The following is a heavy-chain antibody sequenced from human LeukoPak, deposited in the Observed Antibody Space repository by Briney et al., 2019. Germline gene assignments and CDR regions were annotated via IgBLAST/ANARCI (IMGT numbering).Heavy chain of an antibody. CDR2: INHSGST. CDR3: ARVLYDSSGYKVLGY. D-gene: IGHD3-22*01. CDR1: GGSFSGYY. Sequence: SETLSLTCAVYGGSFSGYYWSWIRQPPGKGLEWIGEINHSGSTNYNPSLKSRVTISVDTSKNQFSLKLSSVTAADTAVYYCARVLYDSSGYKVLGYWGQGTLVTVSS. V-gene: IGHV4-34*01. J-gene: IGHJ4*02.